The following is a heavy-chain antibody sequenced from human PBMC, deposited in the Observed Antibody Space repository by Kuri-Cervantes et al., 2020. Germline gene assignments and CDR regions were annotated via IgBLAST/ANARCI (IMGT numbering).Heavy chain of an antibody. J-gene: IGHJ4*02. CDR2: IIPMFQTA. D-gene: IGHD4-23*01. CDR3: ARESHPLYGDNEGGDY. V-gene: IGHV1-69*13. CDR1: GGTFTNSP. Sequence: SVKVSCRASGGTFTNSPFIWVRQAPGQGLEWVGGIIPMFQTAHYAQKFQGRVTITADESTNTTYMDLNSLRSEDTAVYYCARESHPLYGDNEGGDYWGQGTLVTVSS.